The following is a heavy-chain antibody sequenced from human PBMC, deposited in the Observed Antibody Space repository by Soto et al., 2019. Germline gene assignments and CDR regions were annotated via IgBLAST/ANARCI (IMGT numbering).Heavy chain of an antibody. J-gene: IGHJ6*02. CDR3: AKDARLRSHDYGMDV. D-gene: IGHD4-17*01. Sequence: QVQLVESGGGVVQPGRSLRLSCAASGFTFSSYGMHWVRQAPGKGLEWVAVISDDGSNKYYADSVKGRFTISRDNSKNTLYLQMNGLRAEDTAVYYCAKDARLRSHDYGMDVWGQGTTVTVSS. V-gene: IGHV3-30*18. CDR2: ISDDGSNK. CDR1: GFTFSSYG.